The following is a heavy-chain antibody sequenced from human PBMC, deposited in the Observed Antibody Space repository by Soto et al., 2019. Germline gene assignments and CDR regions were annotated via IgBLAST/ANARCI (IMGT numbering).Heavy chain of an antibody. CDR2: ISSSSSTI. CDR3: AREGSSWYSLNWFDP. CDR1: GFTFSSYS. D-gene: IGHD6-13*01. V-gene: IGHV3-48*01. J-gene: IGHJ5*02. Sequence: EVQLVESGGGLVQPGGSLRLSCAASGFTFSSYSMNWVRQAPGKGLEWLSYISSSSSTIYYADSVKGRFTISRDNAKNSLYLQMNSLKAEDTAVYYWAREGSSWYSLNWFDPWVQGTLVTVSS.